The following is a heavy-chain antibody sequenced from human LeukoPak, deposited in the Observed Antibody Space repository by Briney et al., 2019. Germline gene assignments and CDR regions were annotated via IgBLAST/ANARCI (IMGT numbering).Heavy chain of an antibody. Sequence: GGSLRLSCAVSGLTFSSSWMDWVRQAPGKGLEWVASINPDGNKKYSADSVKGRFTISRDNSKNTVFLQMNSLRAEDTAVYYCARAAYDSSGYLTLWGQGTLVTVSS. V-gene: IGHV3-7*01. CDR3: ARAAYDSSGYLTL. J-gene: IGHJ4*02. CDR2: INPDGNKK. CDR1: GLTFSSSW. D-gene: IGHD3-22*01.